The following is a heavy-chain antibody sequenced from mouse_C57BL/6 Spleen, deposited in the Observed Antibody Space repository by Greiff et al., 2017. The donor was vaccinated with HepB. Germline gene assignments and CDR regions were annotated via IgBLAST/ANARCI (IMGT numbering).Heavy chain of an antibody. J-gene: IGHJ2*01. CDR2: IWRGGST. CDR1: GFSLTSYG. V-gene: IGHV2-5*01. Sequence: VKLQQSGPGLVQPSQSLSITCTVSGFSLTSYGVHWVRQSPGKGLEWLGVIWRGGSTDYNAAFMSRLSITKDNSKSQVFFKMNSLQADDTAIYYCAKNRDYGSSYVGYFDYWGQGTTLTVSS. CDR3: AKNRDYGSSYVGYFDY. D-gene: IGHD1-1*01.